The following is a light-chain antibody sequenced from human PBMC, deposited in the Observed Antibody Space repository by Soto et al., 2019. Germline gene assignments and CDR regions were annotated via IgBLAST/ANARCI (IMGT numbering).Light chain of an antibody. J-gene: IGKJ4*01. CDR3: QQFSSYPLT. CDR2: DAS. CDR1: QSVSSY. V-gene: IGKV3-20*01. Sequence: EIGLTQSPGTVSLSTGEEATLSFRASQSVSSYLAWYQQKPGQAPRLLIYDASSRATGITDRFSGGGSGTDFTLTISRLEPEDFAVYYCQQFSSYPLTFGGGTKVAIK.